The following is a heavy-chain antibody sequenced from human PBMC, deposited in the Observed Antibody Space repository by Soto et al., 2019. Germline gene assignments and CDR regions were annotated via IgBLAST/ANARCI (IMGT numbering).Heavy chain of an antibody. V-gene: IGHV4-31*03. CDR2: IYYSGST. CDR3: AGIYSGSPGGTLRY. CDR1: GGSISSGGYY. Sequence: QVQLQESGPGLVKPSQTLSLTCTVSGGSISSGGYYWSWIRQHPGKGLEWIGYIYYSGSTYYNPALKSRVTISVDTSKNQSCLKLSSVTAADTAVYCCAGIYSGSPGGTLRYWGQGTLVTVSS. J-gene: IGHJ4*02. D-gene: IGHD1-26*01.